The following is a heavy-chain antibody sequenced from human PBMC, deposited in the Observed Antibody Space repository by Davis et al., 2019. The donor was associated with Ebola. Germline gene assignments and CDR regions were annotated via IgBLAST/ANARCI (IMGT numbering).Heavy chain of an antibody. D-gene: IGHD4-17*01. Sequence: SGTLSLTCTVSGGSISSYYWSWIRQPPGKGLEWIGYIYYSGSTNYNPSLKSRVTISVDTSKNQFSLKLSSVTAADTAVYYCARVETTVTTGWFDPWGQGTLVTVSS. CDR2: IYYSGST. CDR1: GGSISSYY. J-gene: IGHJ5*02. CDR3: ARVETTVTTGWFDP. V-gene: IGHV4-59*01.